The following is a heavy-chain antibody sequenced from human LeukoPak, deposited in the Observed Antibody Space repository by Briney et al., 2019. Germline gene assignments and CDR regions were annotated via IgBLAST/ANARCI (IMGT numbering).Heavy chain of an antibody. CDR3: AKDIGSYYDY. D-gene: IGHD3-10*01. CDR2: ISAGGGST. CDR1: GFTFSSCA. V-gene: IGHV3-23*01. Sequence: PGGSLRLSCAASGFTFSSCAMIWVRQAPGKGLEWVSVISAGGGSTDFADSVKGRFTISRDNSKNTLYLEMNSLRAEDTAVYYCAKDIGSYYDYWGQGILVTVSS. J-gene: IGHJ4*02.